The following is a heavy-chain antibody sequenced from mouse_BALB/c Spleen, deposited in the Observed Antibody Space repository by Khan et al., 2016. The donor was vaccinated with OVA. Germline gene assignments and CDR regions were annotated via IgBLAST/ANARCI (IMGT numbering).Heavy chain of an antibody. Sequence: VQLLETGPGLVAPSQSLSITCTVSGFSLTGYGVNWVRQPPGKGLEWLGMIWGDGTTDYNSTLKSRLSISKDISKSQVFLKMNSLQTDDTARYYCARAYYGNYREAMDYWGQGTSVTVSS. D-gene: IGHD2-10*01. CDR1: GFSLTGYG. CDR3: ARAYYGNYREAMDY. CDR2: IWGDGTT. J-gene: IGHJ4*01. V-gene: IGHV2-6-7*01.